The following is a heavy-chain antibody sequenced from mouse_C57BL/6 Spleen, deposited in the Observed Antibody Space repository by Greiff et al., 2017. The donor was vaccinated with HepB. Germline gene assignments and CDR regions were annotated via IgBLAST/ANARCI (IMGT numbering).Heavy chain of an antibody. V-gene: IGHV1-42*01. Sequence: EVQLVESGPELVKPGASVKISCKASGYSFTGYYMNWVKQSPEKSLEWIGEINPSTGGTTYNQKFKAKATLTVDKSSSTAYMQLKSLTSEDSAVYYCARVGSSYNYAMDYWGQGTSVTVSS. CDR1: GYSFTGYY. D-gene: IGHD1-1*01. J-gene: IGHJ4*01. CDR3: ARVGSSYNYAMDY. CDR2: INPSTGGT.